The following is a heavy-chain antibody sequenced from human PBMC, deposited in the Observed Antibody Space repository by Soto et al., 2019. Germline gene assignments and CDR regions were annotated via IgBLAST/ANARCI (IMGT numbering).Heavy chain of an antibody. V-gene: IGHV1-69*02. CDR2: IIPILGIA. Sequence: QVQLVQSGAEVKKPGSSVKVSCKASGGTFSSYTISWVRQAPGQGLEWMGRIIPILGIANYAQKFQGRVTITADKATSTAYRELSSLRSEDTAVYYCARCMAPYYFDYWGQGTLVTVSS. J-gene: IGHJ4*02. CDR3: ARCMAPYYFDY. CDR1: GGTFSSYT.